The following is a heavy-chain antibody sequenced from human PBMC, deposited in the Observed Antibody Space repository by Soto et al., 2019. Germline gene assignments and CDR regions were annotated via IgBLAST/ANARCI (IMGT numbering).Heavy chain of an antibody. V-gene: IGHV1-69*13. CDR1: GGTFSSYA. CDR2: IIPIFGTA. J-gene: IGHJ4*02. CDR3: ARDRPYGNTWDYFDY. Sequence: ASVKVSCKASGGTFSSYAISWVRQAPGQGLEWMGGIIPIFGTANYAQKFQGRVTITADESTSTAYMELSSLRSEDTAVYYCARDRPYGNTWDYFDYWGQGTLVTVSS. D-gene: IGHD4-4*01.